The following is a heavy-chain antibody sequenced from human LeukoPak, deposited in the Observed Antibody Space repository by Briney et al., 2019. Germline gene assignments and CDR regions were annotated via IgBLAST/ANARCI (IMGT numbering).Heavy chain of an antibody. CDR1: GFTFSSYG. D-gene: IGHD2-15*01. Sequence: PGGSLRLSCAASGFTFSSYGMHWVRQAPGKGLEWVAFIRYDGSNKYYADSVKGRFTISRDNSKNTLYLQMNSLRAEDTAVYYCARDRRSGDAFDIWGQGTMVTVSS. J-gene: IGHJ3*02. CDR2: IRYDGSNK. CDR3: ARDRRSGDAFDI. V-gene: IGHV3-30*02.